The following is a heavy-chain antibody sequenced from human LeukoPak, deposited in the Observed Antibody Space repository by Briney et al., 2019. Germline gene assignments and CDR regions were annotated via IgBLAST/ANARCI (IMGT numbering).Heavy chain of an antibody. J-gene: IGHJ3*02. V-gene: IGHV3-20*04. Sequence: GGSLGLSCAASGFTFDDYGMSWVRQAPGKGLEWVSGINWNGGSTGYADSVKGRFTISRDNAKNSLYLQMNSLRAEDTALYYCARREYYYDSSGRGSNDAFDIWGQGTMVTVSS. D-gene: IGHD3-22*01. CDR2: INWNGGST. CDR1: GFTFDDYG. CDR3: ARREYYYDSSGRGSNDAFDI.